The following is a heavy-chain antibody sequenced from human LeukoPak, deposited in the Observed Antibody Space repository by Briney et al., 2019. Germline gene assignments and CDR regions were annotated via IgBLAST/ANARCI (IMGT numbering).Heavy chain of an antibody. Sequence: GSLRLSCAASGFTFSSYAMSWVRQAPGKGLEWVANIKEDGSAKYYVDSVRGRFTISRDNAKNSLYLQMSSLRAEDAAVYYCATSVAAPGNNWGQGTLVTVSS. CDR2: IKEDGSAK. CDR1: GFTFSSYA. J-gene: IGHJ4*02. CDR3: ATSVAAPGNN. V-gene: IGHV3-7*03. D-gene: IGHD6-13*01.